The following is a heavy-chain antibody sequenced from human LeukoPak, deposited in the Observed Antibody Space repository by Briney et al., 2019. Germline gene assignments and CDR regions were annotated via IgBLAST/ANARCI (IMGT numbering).Heavy chain of an antibody. CDR2: IYHSGST. D-gene: IGHD6-19*01. CDR3: TTNGWYCLDY. J-gene: IGHJ4*02. CDR1: GASISNNNW. V-gene: IGHV4-4*02. Sequence: SETLSLTCAVSGASISNNNWWSWVRQPPGKGLEWIGEIYHSGSTNYNPSLKSRVTISIDKSKNQFSLKLTSVTAADTAVYYCTTNGWYCLDYWGQGTLVTVSS.